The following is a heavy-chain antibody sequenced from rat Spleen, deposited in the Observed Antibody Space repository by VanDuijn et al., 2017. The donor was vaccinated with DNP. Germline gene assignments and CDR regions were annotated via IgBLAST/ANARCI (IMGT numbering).Heavy chain of an antibody. J-gene: IGHJ2*01. V-gene: IGHV5S10*01. CDR2: IINDGKRT. D-gene: IGHD1-12*02. CDR3: ARHVSGSYYYPDY. CDR1: GFIFSDYN. Sequence: EVQLEESGGGLVQPGRSLKLSCAASGFIFSDYNMAWVRQAPKKGLEWVATIINDGKRTYYRDSVKGRFTISRDNAKSILYLQTDSLRSEDTATYYCARHVSGSYYYPDYWGQGVMVTVSS.